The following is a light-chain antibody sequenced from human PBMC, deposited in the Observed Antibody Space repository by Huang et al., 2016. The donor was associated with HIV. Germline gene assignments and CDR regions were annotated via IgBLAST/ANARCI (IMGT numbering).Light chain of an antibody. J-gene: IGKJ2*01. V-gene: IGKV1-39*01. Sequence: DIQITQSPSSLSASVGDRVIITCRASQNINRYLNWYQQQPGKAPKHLISGASKLQSGVPASFSGSGSWTHFTLSISRLSPEDSATYYCQQSAVTPRTFGQGTKLEI. CDR2: GAS. CDR3: QQSAVTPRT. CDR1: QNINRY.